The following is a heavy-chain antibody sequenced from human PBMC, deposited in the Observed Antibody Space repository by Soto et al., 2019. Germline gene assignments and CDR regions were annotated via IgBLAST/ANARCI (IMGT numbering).Heavy chain of an antibody. Sequence: ASVKVSCKASGYTFTSYDINWVRQATGQGLEWMGWMNPNSGNTGYAQKFQGRVTMTRNTSISTAYMELSSLRSEDTAVYYCARVGAYGYSSSWYWFDPWGQGTLVTVSS. CDR1: GYTFTSYD. J-gene: IGHJ5*02. CDR2: MNPNSGNT. CDR3: ARVGAYGYSSSWYWFDP. D-gene: IGHD6-13*01. V-gene: IGHV1-8*01.